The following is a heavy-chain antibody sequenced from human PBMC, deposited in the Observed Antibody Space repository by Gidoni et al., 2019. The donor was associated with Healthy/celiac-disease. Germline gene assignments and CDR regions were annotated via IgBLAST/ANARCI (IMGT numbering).Heavy chain of an antibody. Sequence: EVQLVESGGVVVQLGGSLRLSCAPSGFTFDDYTLHWVRQAPGKGLEWVSLISWDGGSTYYADSVKGRFTISRDNSKNSLYLQMNSLRTEDTALYYCAKDMRAAAGSLIDYYYGMDVWGQGTTVTVSS. CDR1: GFTFDDYT. V-gene: IGHV3-43*01. D-gene: IGHD6-13*01. CDR3: AKDMRAAAGSLIDYYYGMDV. J-gene: IGHJ6*02. CDR2: ISWDGGST.